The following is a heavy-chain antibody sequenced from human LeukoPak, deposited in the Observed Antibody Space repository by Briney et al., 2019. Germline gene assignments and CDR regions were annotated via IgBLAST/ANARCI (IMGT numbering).Heavy chain of an antibody. V-gene: IGHV1-46*01. CDR1: GYTFSSYH. CDR2: INPSFNPGVDVT. D-gene: IGHD1-26*01. J-gene: IGHJ4*02. Sequence: ASVRVSCKASGYTFSSYHIHWVRQAPGQGLEWMGRINPSFNPGVDVTSYAQKFQGRITMTRDISTNTVYMELSSLTSEDTAVYYCARAWESIAGYYFDYWGQGTLVTVSS. CDR3: ARAWESIAGYYFDY.